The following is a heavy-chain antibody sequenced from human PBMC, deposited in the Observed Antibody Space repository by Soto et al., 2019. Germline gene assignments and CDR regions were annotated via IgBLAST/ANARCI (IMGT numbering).Heavy chain of an antibody. J-gene: IGHJ4*02. CDR3: AKDYEDRGFEH. Sequence: QVQLVESGGGVVQPGRSLRLSCAASGFSFRTFGMHWVRQAPGMGLEWVAGISNDAKNDYYADSVKGRFTISRDNSRNTLHLEMNSLRAEDTAVYYCAKDYEDRGFEHWVQGVLVTVS. CDR1: GFSFRTFG. D-gene: IGHD3-3*01. V-gene: IGHV3-30*18. CDR2: ISNDAKND.